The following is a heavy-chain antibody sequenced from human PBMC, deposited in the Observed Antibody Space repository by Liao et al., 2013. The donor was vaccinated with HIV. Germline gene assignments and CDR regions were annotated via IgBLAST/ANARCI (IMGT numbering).Heavy chain of an antibody. D-gene: IGHD3-3*01. CDR2: IYSSGSGSP. CDR3: ARVLRGTGVVILDAFVC. Sequence: QVQLQESGPGLVKPSQTLSLTCTVSGGSISSGSYYWSWIRQPAGKGLEWIGRIYSSGSGSPNYNPSLKSRVTMSVDTSKRQVSLKVTSVTAADTAVYYCARVLRGTGVVILDAFVCLGPKGQRSPSLQ. V-gene: IGHV4-61*02. CDR1: GGSISSGSYY. J-gene: IGHJ3*01.